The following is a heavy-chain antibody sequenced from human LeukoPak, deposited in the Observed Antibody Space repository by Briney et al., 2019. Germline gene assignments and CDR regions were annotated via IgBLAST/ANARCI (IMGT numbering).Heavy chain of an antibody. CDR2: IYTSGST. J-gene: IGHJ4*02. V-gene: IGHV4-4*07. CDR1: GGSISNYY. Sequence: PSVTLSLTCAVSGGSISNYYWSWIRQPAGNGLEWIGRIYTSGSTNYNPSLKSRVTMSVDTSKNQFSLKLNSVTAADTAVYYCAREQGTGTSSRYFDYWGQGTLVTVSS. CDR3: AREQGTGTSSRYFDY. D-gene: IGHD1-1*01.